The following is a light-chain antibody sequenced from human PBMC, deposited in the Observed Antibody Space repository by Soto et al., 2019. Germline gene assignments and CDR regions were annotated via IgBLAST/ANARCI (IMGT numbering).Light chain of an antibody. Sequence: QSALTQPPSASGSPGQSVTISCTGTSSDVGAYIYVSWYQQHPGKAPKLMIYEATKRPSGVPDRFSGYKSGNTASLTVSGLQVEDEAEYYCSSYAGGNHLKFGGGTKLTVL. CDR2: EAT. CDR1: SSDVGAYIY. CDR3: SSYAGGNHLK. J-gene: IGLJ2*01. V-gene: IGLV2-8*01.